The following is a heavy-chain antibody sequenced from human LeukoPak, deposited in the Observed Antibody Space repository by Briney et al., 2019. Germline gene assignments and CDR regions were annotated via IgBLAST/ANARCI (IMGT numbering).Heavy chain of an antibody. Sequence: PSETLSLTCTVSGGSISGGGYYWSWHRQHPEKGLEWIGYIYDIGSTNYNPSFKSRFTLSVYTSKNQFSLKVNSVTAADTAVYYCARGPTVTQDAFDIWGPGTMVTVSS. CDR1: GGSISGGGYY. J-gene: IGHJ3*02. CDR3: ARGPTVTQDAFDI. CDR2: IYDIGST. D-gene: IGHD4-17*01. V-gene: IGHV4-31*03.